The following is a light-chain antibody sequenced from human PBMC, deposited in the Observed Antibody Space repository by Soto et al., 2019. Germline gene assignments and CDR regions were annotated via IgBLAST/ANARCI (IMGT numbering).Light chain of an antibody. Sequence: EIVLTQCPGTLSFSPGERATLSWRASQSVSSSYLAWYQQKPGQAPRLLIYGASSRATGIPDRFSGSGSGTDFTLTISRLDPEDFAVYYCQQYGSSPTPFGQGTKVDIK. V-gene: IGKV3-20*01. CDR3: QQYGSSPTP. CDR2: GAS. J-gene: IGKJ1*01. CDR1: QSVSSSY.